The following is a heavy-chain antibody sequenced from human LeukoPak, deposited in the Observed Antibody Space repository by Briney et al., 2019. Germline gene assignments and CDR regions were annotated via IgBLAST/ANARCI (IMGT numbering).Heavy chain of an antibody. J-gene: IGHJ3*02. CDR3: ARFCSSTSYYWGDAFDI. D-gene: IGHD2-2*01. CDR2: IYTSGST. V-gene: IGHV4-4*07. Sequence: PSETLSLTCTVSGGSISSYYWSWIRQPAGKGLEWIGRIYTSGSTNYDPSLKSRVTMSVDTSKNQFSLKLSSVTAADTAVYYCARFCSSTSYYWGDAFDIWGQGTMVTVSS. CDR1: GGSISSYY.